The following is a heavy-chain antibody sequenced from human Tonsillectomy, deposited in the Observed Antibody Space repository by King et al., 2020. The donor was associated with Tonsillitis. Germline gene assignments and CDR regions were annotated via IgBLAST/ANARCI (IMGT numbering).Heavy chain of an antibody. CDR3: AKDRTVLPESGMDV. Sequence: QLVQSGGGLVHPGRSLRLSCAASGFTFDDYGMHWVRQAPGKGLEWVSGISWNSGSIGYAASVKGRFTISRDNAKNFLYLQMNRLRAEDTALYYCAKDRTVLPESGMDVWGQGTTVTVSS. J-gene: IGHJ6*02. CDR1: GFTFDDYG. D-gene: IGHD2-2*01. CDR2: ISWNSGSI. V-gene: IGHV3-9*01.